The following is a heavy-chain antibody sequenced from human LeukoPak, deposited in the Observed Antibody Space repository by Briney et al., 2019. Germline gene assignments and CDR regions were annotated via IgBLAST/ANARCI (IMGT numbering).Heavy chain of an antibody. D-gene: IGHD5-18*01. Sequence: GWYLRLYCASSGFTFSDFHMSWIRQAPGKGLEGVSYISSSGSTIYYADSVKVRFTICRDNAKNSLYLQLNTLRAEDTAVYYCARDPLLLQLWGTFDYWGQGTLVTVSS. CDR2: ISSSGSTI. CDR3: ARDPLLLQLWGTFDY. CDR1: GFTFSDFH. V-gene: IGHV3-11*04. J-gene: IGHJ4*02.